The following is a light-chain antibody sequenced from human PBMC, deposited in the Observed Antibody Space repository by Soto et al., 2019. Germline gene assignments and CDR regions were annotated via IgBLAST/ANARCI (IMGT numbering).Light chain of an antibody. CDR1: QVIRKR. CDR3: QQQDNLPVT. CDR2: DAF. Sequence: SQMTQSPSSLSASVGDRVTITFQASQVIRKRLNWHQAKPGKAPKLLIYDAFNLEAGVHSRFSGSGYGTTFVLNISSLQPEDSATEDCQQQDNLPVTFGGGTKVEIK. V-gene: IGKV1-33*01. J-gene: IGKJ4*01.